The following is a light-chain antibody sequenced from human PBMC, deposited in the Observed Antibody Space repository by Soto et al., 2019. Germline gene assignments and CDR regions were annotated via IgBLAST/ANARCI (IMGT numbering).Light chain of an antibody. J-gene: IGKJ3*01. Sequence: EIVLTQSPGTLSLSPGERATLSCRVSQSVNSNYLAWYQHQPGQAPRLLIFGASYRATGIPDRFSGSGSGTDFTLTISRLEPEDFAVYYCQHYDTSPPEFTFGPGTKVDIK. CDR2: GAS. CDR1: QSVNSNY. V-gene: IGKV3-20*01. CDR3: QHYDTSPPEFT.